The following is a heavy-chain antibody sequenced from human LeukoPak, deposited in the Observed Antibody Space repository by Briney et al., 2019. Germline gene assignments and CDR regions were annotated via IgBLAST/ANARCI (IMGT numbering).Heavy chain of an antibody. CDR3: YGANAEH. D-gene: IGHD4-23*01. V-gene: IGHV3-74*03. Sequence: GGSLRLSCAASGFTFSSYWMHWVRQAPGKGLVWVSGTNTDGSSTMYADSVKGRFTIARDNAKNTLYLQMNSLRAENTAVYYCYGANAEHWGQGTLVTVSS. J-gene: IGHJ1*01. CDR1: GFTFSSYW. CDR2: TNTDGSST.